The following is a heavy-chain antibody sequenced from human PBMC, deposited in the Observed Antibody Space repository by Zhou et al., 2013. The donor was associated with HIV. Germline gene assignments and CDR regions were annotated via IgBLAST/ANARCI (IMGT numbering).Heavy chain of an antibody. CDR2: IIPIFGTA. Sequence: QVQLVQSGAEVKRPGSSVKVSCKASGGTFSSYAISWVRQAPGQGLEWMGGIIPIFGTANYAQKFQGRVTITTDESTSTAYMELSSLRSEDTAVYYCARARKAARNYYYYYMDVWGKGTTVTVSS. CDR1: GGTFSSYA. D-gene: IGHD6-6*01. J-gene: IGHJ6*03. CDR3: ARARKAARNYYYYYMDV. V-gene: IGHV1-69*05.